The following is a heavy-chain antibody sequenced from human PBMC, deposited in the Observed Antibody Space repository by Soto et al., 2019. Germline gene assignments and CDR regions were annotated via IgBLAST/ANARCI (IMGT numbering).Heavy chain of an antibody. CDR1: GFTFSTYA. CDR3: AKEGRNGWYYFDY. CDR2: ISGSGGST. Sequence: VQLLESGGGLVQPGGSLRLSCAASGFTFSTYAMSWVRQAPGQGLEWVSTISGSGGSTYYADSVKGRFTISRDNSKNTLYLQVNSLRAEDTAVYYCAKEGRNGWYYFDYWGQGTLVTVSS. D-gene: IGHD6-19*01. V-gene: IGHV3-23*01. J-gene: IGHJ4*02.